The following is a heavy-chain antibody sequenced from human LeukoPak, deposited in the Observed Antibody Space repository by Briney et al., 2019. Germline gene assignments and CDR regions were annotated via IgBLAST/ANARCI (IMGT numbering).Heavy chain of an antibody. D-gene: IGHD2-2*01. J-gene: IGHJ3*02. Sequence: ASVKVSRKASGGTFSSYAISWVRQAPGQGLEWMGWINPNSGGTNYAQKFQGRVTMTRDTSISTAYMELSRLRSDDTAVYYCARDPNNIVVVPAATAPAIWGQGTMVTVSS. CDR3: ARDPNNIVVVPAATAPAI. CDR2: INPNSGGT. V-gene: IGHV1-2*02. CDR1: GGTFSSYA.